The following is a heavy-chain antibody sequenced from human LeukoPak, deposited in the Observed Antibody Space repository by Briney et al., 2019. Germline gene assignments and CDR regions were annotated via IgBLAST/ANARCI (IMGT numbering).Heavy chain of an antibody. CDR3: ATVPYLYGGNSGKYFQH. CDR2: FDPEDGET. D-gene: IGHD4-23*01. V-gene: IGHV1-24*01. J-gene: IGHJ1*01. Sequence: ASVKVSCKVSGYTLTELSMHWVRQAPGKGPEWMGGFDPEDGETIYAQKFQGRVTMTEDTSTDTAYMELSSLRSEDTAVYYCATVPYLYGGNSGKYFQHWGQSTLVTVSS. CDR1: GYTLTELS.